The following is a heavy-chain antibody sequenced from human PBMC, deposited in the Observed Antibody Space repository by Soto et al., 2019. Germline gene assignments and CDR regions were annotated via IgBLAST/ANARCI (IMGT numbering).Heavy chain of an antibody. CDR1: GGTFSSYA. J-gene: IGHJ4*02. CDR3: AVSTLAARQKFDY. D-gene: IGHD6-6*01. V-gene: IGHV1-69*13. Sequence: SVKVSCKASGGTFSSYAISWVRQAPGQGLEWMGGIIPIFGTANYAQKFQGRVTITADESTSTAYMELSSLRSEDTAVYYCAVSTLAARQKFDYWGQGTLVTVSS. CDR2: IIPIFGTA.